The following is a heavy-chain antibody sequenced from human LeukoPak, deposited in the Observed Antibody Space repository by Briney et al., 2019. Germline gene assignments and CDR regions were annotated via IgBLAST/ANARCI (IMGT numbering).Heavy chain of an antibody. Sequence: GGSLRLSCAASGFGFSDYTMNWVRQAPGEGPEWVSAISGSGGRIYYGASVKGRFTISRDNSKNTLNLQMNSLRAEDTAVYYCATSKYSGSYWGQGTLVTVSS. V-gene: IGHV3-23*01. D-gene: IGHD1-26*01. J-gene: IGHJ4*02. CDR2: ISGSGGRI. CDR3: ATSKYSGSY. CDR1: GFGFSDYT.